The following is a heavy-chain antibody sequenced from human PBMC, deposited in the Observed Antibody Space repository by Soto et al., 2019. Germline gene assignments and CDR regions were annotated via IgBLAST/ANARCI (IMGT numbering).Heavy chain of an antibody. CDR3: ATMGTPATGLYYFDY. D-gene: IGHD2-15*01. CDR2: ISYSGSA. J-gene: IGHJ4*02. V-gene: IGHV4-30-4*01. CDR1: GGSISSGNYY. Sequence: QVQLQESGPGLVKPSQTLSLTCTVSGGSISSGNYYWSWIRQPPGKGLEWIGFISYSGSAYYNPSLQSRVTISVDTSKNQCSLNLSFVTAADTAVYYCATMGTPATGLYYFDYWGQGTLVTVSS.